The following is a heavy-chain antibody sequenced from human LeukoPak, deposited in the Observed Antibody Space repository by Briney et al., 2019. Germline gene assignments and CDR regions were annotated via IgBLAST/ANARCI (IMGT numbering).Heavy chain of an antibody. CDR1: GFTFSIYW. CDR3: AELGITMIGGV. Sequence: PGGSLRLSCAASGFTFSIYWMSWVRQAPGRGLEWVSYISSSGSTIYYADSVKGRFTISRDNAKNSLYLQMNSLRAEDTAVYYCAELGITMIGGVWGKGTTVTISS. V-gene: IGHV3-48*04. CDR2: ISSSGSTI. J-gene: IGHJ6*04. D-gene: IGHD3-10*02.